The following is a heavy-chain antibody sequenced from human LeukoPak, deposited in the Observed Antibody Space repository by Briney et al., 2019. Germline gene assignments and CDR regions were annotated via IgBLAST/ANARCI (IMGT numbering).Heavy chain of an antibody. CDR2: ISGRSSHI. CDR1: GFSFSDYD. CDR3: GRAFPPLRTSSAGDL. Sequence: GRSLRLSCSASGFSFSDYDMNWDRQAPAKGLEWVSAISGRSSHIYYGESVKGRFTISRDNAKNSLYLQMDSLGVEDTAVSYCGRAFPPLRTSSAGDLWGQGTLVIVSS. D-gene: IGHD3-16*01. J-gene: IGHJ1*01. V-gene: IGHV3-21*04.